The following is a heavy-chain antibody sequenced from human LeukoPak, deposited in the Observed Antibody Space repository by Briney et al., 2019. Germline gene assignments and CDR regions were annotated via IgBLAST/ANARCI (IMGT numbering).Heavy chain of an antibody. Sequence: GGSLRLSCSASGFTFSNYALHWVRQAPGEGLEYVSTVSNNGGNTNYADSVEGRFIISRDNSKNTLYLRKNSLRAEDTAVYYCAKDLMYYDFWSGDFDYWGQGTLVTVSS. V-gene: IGHV3-64*04. CDR3: AKDLMYYDFWSGDFDY. D-gene: IGHD3-3*01. CDR1: GFTFSNYA. J-gene: IGHJ4*02. CDR2: VSNNGGNT.